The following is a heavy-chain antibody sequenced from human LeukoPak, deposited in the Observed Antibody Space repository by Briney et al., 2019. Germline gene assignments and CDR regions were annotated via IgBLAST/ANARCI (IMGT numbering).Heavy chain of an antibody. J-gene: IGHJ6*03. CDR2: IYSSGTT. Sequence: SETLSLTCTVSGGSISSYYWNWIRQPPGKGLEWIGYIYSSGTTNYNPSLRSRVSMSVDTSKNQFSLRLSSVTAADTAMYYCARQKVYGITEAGPAISYYYYMDVWGKGTTVTISS. D-gene: IGHD6-13*01. V-gene: IGHV4-59*01. CDR3: ARQKVYGITEAGPAISYYYYMDV. CDR1: GGSISSYY.